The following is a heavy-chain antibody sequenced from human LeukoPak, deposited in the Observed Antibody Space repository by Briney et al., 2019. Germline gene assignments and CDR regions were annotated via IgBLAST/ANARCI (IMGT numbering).Heavy chain of an antibody. D-gene: IGHD2-21*01. CDR3: TKIASTSSPFFFRDYMDV. V-gene: IGHV3-30*02. J-gene: IGHJ6*03. CDR1: GFTFSSFG. Sequence: PRRSLRLSCAGSGFTFSSFGMHWVRQAPRKGLGWVSFIRYDGGDKSYADSVKGRFTISRDNSKNTLFLQMNSLRVDDTAVYYCTKIASTSSPFFFRDYMDVWGKGTTVAVSS. CDR2: IRYDGGDK.